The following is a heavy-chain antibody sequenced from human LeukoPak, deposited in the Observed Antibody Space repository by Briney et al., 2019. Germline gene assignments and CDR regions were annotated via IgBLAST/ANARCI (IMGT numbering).Heavy chain of an antibody. D-gene: IGHD3-9*01. Sequence: TGGSLRLSCAASGFSFRSRWMSWVRQAPGKGLEWVGNIQPDGSEQYPVDSVKGRFTISRDNSKNTLYLQMNSLRAEDTAVYHCAKDLRLRYFTYWGQGTLVTVSS. CDR3: AKDLRLRYFTY. V-gene: IGHV3-7*03. J-gene: IGHJ4*02. CDR2: IQPDGSEQ. CDR1: GFSFRSRW.